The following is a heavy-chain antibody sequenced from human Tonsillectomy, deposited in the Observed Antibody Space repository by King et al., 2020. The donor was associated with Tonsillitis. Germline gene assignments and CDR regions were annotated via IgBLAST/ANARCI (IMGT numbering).Heavy chain of an antibody. CDR1: GFTFSSYT. J-gene: IGHJ4*02. D-gene: IGHD3-22*01. CDR2: ISYDGSNK. Sequence: VQLVESGGGVVQPGRSLRLSCAASGFTFSSYTMHWVRQAPGKGLEWVAVISYDGSNKYYAVSVKGRFTISRDNSKNTLYLQMNSLRAEDTAGYYCARETYYYDSSGYWGIDYWGQGTLVTVSS. CDR3: ARETYYYDSSGYWGIDY. V-gene: IGHV3-30-3*01.